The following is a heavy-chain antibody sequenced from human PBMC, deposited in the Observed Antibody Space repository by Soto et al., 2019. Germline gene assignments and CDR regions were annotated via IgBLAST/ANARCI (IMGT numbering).Heavy chain of an antibody. Sequence: SVKVSCKASGGTFSSYAISWVRQAPGQGLEWTGGIIPIFGTTNYAQKFQGRVTITADESTSTAYMELSSLRSEDTAVYYCAREIQAAADYYYGMDVWGQGTTVTVSS. V-gene: IGHV1-69*13. CDR2: IIPIFGTT. J-gene: IGHJ6*02. CDR1: GGTFSSYA. CDR3: AREIQAAADYYYGMDV. D-gene: IGHD6-13*01.